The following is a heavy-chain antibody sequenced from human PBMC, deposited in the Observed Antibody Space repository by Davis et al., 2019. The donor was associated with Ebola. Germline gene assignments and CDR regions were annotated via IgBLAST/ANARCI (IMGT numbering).Heavy chain of an antibody. CDR2: IYYSGNT. J-gene: IGHJ4*02. D-gene: IGHD3-22*01. Sequence: MPSETLSLTCTVSGGSISNSFYNWGWIRQTPEKGLEWIASIYYSGNTYYNPSLKSRVTISVDTSKNQFSLKLSSVTAADTAVYYCARLNPSYYYDSSGYYTLYYFDYWGQGTLVTVSS. V-gene: IGHV4-39*01. CDR3: ARLNPSYYYDSSGYYTLYYFDY. CDR1: GGSISNSFYN.